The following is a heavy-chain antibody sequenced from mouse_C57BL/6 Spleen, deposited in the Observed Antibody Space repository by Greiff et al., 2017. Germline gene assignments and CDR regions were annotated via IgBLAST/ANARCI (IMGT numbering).Heavy chain of an antibody. V-gene: IGHV5-12*01. CDR3: ARQDTTVAFDY. Sequence: EVKLMESGGGLVQPGGSLKLSCAASGFTFSGYYMYWVRQTPEKRLEWVAYISNGGGSTYYPDTVKGRFTISRDNAKNTLYLQMSRLKSEDTAMDYCARQDTTVAFDYWGQGTTLTVSS. CDR2: ISNGGGST. CDR1: GFTFSGYY. D-gene: IGHD1-1*01. J-gene: IGHJ2*01.